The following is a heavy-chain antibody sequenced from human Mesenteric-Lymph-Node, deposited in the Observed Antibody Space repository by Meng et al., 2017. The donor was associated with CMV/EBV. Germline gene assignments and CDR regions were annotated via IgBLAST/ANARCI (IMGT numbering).Heavy chain of an antibody. Sequence: SGGSISSSSYYWGWIRQPPGKGLEWIGSIYYSGSTYYNPSLKSRVTISVDTSKNQFSLKLSSVTAADTAVYYCARHRLRLGDYVDYWGQGTLVTVSS. D-gene: IGHD5-12*01. CDR1: GGSISSSSYY. V-gene: IGHV4-39*01. J-gene: IGHJ4*02. CDR2: IYYSGST. CDR3: ARHRLRLGDYVDY.